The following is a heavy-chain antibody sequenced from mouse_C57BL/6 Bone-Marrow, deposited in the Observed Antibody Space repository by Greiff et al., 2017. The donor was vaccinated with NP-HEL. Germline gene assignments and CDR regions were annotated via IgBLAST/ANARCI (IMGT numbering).Heavy chain of an antibody. V-gene: IGHV2-9-1*01. J-gene: IGHJ1*03. CDR2: IWTGGGT. D-gene: IGHD1-1*01. CDR3: ARNLPTTVVRGWYFDV. Sequence: QVQLKESGPGLVAPSQSLSITCTVSGFSLPSYAISWVRQPPGKGLEWLGVIWTGGGTNYTSALKSRLSISKDNSKSQVCLKMNSLQTDDTARYYCARNLPTTVVRGWYFDVWGTGTTVTVSS. CDR1: GFSLPSYA.